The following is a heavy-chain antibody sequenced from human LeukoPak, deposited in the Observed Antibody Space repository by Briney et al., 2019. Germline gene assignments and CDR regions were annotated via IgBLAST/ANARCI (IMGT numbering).Heavy chain of an antibody. CDR3: ARGATDTTRWFDP. CDR2: ISSSSSYI. Sequence: PGGSLRLSCAASGFTFSSYTMNWVRQAPGKGLEWVSSISSSSSYIYYADSVKGRFTISRDNAKNSLCLQMNGLRADDTATYYCARGATDTTRWFDPWGQGTLVTVSS. CDR1: GFTFSSYT. V-gene: IGHV3-21*01. J-gene: IGHJ5*02. D-gene: IGHD1-7*01.